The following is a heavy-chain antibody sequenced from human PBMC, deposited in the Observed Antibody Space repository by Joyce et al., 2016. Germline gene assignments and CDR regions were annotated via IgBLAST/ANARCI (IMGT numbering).Heavy chain of an antibody. D-gene: IGHD2/OR15-2a*01. Sequence: VQLVQSGAEVKKPGSSVKVSCKVSGGNFYDYTITWVRQAPGQGLEWMGRISTIGGEANYARKFRGRVALTADKSTATVYLELNSLRLDNTAMFFCTRGRIEYSRTFNAYDIWGQGTMVTVSS. V-gene: IGHV1-69*04. CDR3: TRGRIEYSRTFNAYDI. CDR1: GGNFYDYT. CDR2: ISTIGGEA. J-gene: IGHJ3*02.